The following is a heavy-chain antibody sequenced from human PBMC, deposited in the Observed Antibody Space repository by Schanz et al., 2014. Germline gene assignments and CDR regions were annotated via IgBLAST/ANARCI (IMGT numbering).Heavy chain of an antibody. CDR1: GYTFTGYS. Sequence: QVQLVQSGADVKKPGASVKVSCKASGYTFTGYSMHWVRQAPGQGREWMGRINPNSGGTNYAQKFQGRVTMTRDTSNSTVYIELTRLPFDDPAIYYCARDSDVSKYNLFDSWGQGTLVTVSS. CDR3: ARDSDVSKYNLFDS. V-gene: IGHV1-2*06. CDR2: INPNSGGT. J-gene: IGHJ5*01.